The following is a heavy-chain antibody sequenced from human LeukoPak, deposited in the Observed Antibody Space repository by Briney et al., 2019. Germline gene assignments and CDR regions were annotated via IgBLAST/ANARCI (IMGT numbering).Heavy chain of an antibody. V-gene: IGHV1-2*04. J-gene: IGHJ4*02. CDR3: ARSAGIAVAGYYFDY. CDR2: INPNSGGT. CDR1: GYTFTGYY. D-gene: IGHD6-19*01. Sequence: GASVKVSCKASGYTFTGYYMHWVRQAPGQGLEWMGWINPNSGGTNYAQKFQGWVTMTRDTSISTAYMELSRLRSDDTAVYYCARSAGIAVAGYYFDYWGQGTLVTVSS.